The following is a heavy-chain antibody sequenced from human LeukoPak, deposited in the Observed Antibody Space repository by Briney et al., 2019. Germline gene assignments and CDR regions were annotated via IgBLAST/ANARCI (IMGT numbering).Heavy chain of an antibody. CDR1: GGCFSGYY. Sequence: SETLSLTCAVYGGCFSGYYWSWIRQPPGKGLEWIGEINHSGSTNYNPSLKSRVTISVDTSKNQFSLKLSSVTAADTAVYYCARRFDPWGQGTLVTVSS. CDR3: ARRFDP. J-gene: IGHJ5*02. V-gene: IGHV4-34*01. CDR2: INHSGST.